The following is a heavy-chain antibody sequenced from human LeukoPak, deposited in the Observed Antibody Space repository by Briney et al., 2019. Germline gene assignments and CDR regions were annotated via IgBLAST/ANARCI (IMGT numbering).Heavy chain of an antibody. Sequence: GGSLRLSCAASGFTFSSYEMNWVRQAPGKGLEWVSYISSSGATRYYADSVKGRYTMSRDNAKNSLYLLLNSLRAEDTAVYYCAREVVVAATRYMDVWGKGTTVTISS. D-gene: IGHD2-15*01. V-gene: IGHV3-48*03. J-gene: IGHJ6*03. CDR1: GFTFSSYE. CDR3: AREVVVAATRYMDV. CDR2: ISSSGATR.